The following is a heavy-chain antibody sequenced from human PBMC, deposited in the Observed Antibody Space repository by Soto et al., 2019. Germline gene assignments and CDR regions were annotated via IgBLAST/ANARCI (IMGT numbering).Heavy chain of an antibody. D-gene: IGHD6-13*01. CDR2: IYYSGST. J-gene: IGHJ5*02. Sequence: SETLSLTCTVSGGSISSYYWSWIRQPPGKGLEWIGYIYYSGSTNYNPSLKSRVTISVDTSKNQFSLKLSSVTAADTAVYYCARVQQQLVWDWFDPWGQGTLVTVSS. V-gene: IGHV4-59*01. CDR1: GGSISSYY. CDR3: ARVQQQLVWDWFDP.